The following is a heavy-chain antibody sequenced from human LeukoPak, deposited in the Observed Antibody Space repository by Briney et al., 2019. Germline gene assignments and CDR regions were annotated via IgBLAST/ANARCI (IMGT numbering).Heavy chain of an antibody. D-gene: IGHD1-1*01. CDR3: ATYINWVAGDV. CDR2: INHEGGGI. V-gene: IGHV3-7*01. Sequence: GGSLRLSCAASGFTFSSYGMNWVRQAPGQGLEWVAHINHEGGGIQYVDSVKGRFTISRDNATGSVYLQMNSLRAEDTAIYHCATYINWVAGDVWGQGTTVIVSS. CDR1: GFTFSSYG. J-gene: IGHJ6*02.